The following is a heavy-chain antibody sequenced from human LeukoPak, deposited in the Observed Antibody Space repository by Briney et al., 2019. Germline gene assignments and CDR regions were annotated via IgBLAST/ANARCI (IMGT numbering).Heavy chain of an antibody. J-gene: IGHJ6*02. D-gene: IGHD6-19*01. CDR1: GYTLTELS. Sequence: GASVKVSCKVSGYTLTELSMHWVRQAPGKGLEWMGGFDPEDGETIYAQKFQGRVTMTEDTSTDTAYMELSSLRSEDTAVYYCARDCGIAVAAPYYYYGMDVWGQGTTVTVSS. V-gene: IGHV1-24*01. CDR3: ARDCGIAVAAPYYYYGMDV. CDR2: FDPEDGET.